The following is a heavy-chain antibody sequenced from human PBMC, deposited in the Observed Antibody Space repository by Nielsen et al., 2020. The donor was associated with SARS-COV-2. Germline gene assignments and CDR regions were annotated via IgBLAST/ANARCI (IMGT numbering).Heavy chain of an antibody. CDR3: TRVRVGDFYGSDY. J-gene: IGHJ4*02. Sequence: GGSLRLSCAASGFTFSSYDMHWVRQATGKGLEWVSAIGTAGDTYYPGSVKGRFTISRDNAKNSLYLQMNSLRAEDTAIYFCTRVRVGDFYGSDYWGQGTRVTVSS. CDR2: IGTAGDT. CDR1: GFTFSSYD. D-gene: IGHD3-10*01. V-gene: IGHV3-13*01.